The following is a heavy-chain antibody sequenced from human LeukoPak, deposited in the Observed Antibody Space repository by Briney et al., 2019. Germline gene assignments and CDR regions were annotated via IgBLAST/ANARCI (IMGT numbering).Heavy chain of an antibody. V-gene: IGHV3-74*01. D-gene: IGHD3-22*01. J-gene: IGHJ5*02. CDR2: INSDGSST. CDR1: GFTFSSYW. CDR3: ARAGYYYDSSEWFDP. Sequence: GGSLRLPCAASGFTFSSYWMHWVRQAPGKGLVWVSRINSDGSSTSYADSVKGRFTISRDNAKNTLYLQMNSLRAEDTAVYYCARAGYYYDSSEWFDPWGQGTLVTVSS.